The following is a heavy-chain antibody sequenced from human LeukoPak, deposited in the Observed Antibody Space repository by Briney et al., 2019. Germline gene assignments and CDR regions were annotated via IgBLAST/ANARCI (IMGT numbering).Heavy chain of an antibody. V-gene: IGHV3-11*01. CDR2: ITFSGRTI. CDR3: ARLGSSWPNWSDP. J-gene: IGHJ5*02. Sequence: GGSLRLSCAASGFSFSDYHMIWIRQPPGKGLEWVSYITFSGRTIHYADSVKGRFTVSRDNARSSLYLQMNSLRAEDTAVYYCARLGSSWPNWSDPWGQGTLVTVSS. CDR1: GFSFSDYH. D-gene: IGHD6-13*01.